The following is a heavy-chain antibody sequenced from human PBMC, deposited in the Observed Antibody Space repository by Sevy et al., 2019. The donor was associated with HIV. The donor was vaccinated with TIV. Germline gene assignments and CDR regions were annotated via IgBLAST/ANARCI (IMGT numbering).Heavy chain of an antibody. D-gene: IGHD3-9*01. CDR1: GFTFRSYG. Sequence: GGSLRLSCAGSGFTFRSYGIHWVRQSPGKGLEWVAFISFDGRNTYSADSVKGRFTVSRDNSNNALYLQMNSLRTEDTAMYYCAKDILGDNRPWFFFDYWGQGTQVTVSS. CDR2: ISFDGRNT. J-gene: IGHJ4*02. CDR3: AKDILGDNRPWFFFDY. V-gene: IGHV3-30*18.